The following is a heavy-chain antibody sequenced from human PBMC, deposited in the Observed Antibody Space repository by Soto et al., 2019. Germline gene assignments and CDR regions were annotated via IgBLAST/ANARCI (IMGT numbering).Heavy chain of an antibody. CDR3: ARTTYLDY. Sequence: KPGGSLRLSCTTSGFTFGDYAMSWFRQAPGKGLEWIGYIRSNTYGGTTEYAASVKGRFTISRDDSKRVAHLQMNSLETEDTAVYFCARTTYLDYWGQGTLLTVPQ. D-gene: IGHD1-1*01. J-gene: IGHJ4*02. CDR1: GFTFGDYA. CDR2: IRSNTYGGTT. V-gene: IGHV3-49*05.